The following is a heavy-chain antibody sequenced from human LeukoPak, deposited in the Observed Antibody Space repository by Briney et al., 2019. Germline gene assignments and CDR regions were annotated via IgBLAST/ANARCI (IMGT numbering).Heavy chain of an antibody. CDR2: IWFDGSNK. D-gene: IGHD1-1*01. CDR3: VRDPSGSGFAFDS. V-gene: IGHV3-33*01. CDR1: GFIFSNDA. J-gene: IGHJ4*02. Sequence: GGSLRLSCAASGFIFSNDAMHWVRQAPGKGLEWVAFIWFDGSNKHYADSVKGRFTISRDNSEDTLYLQMNSLRAGDTAVYYCVRDPSGSGFAFDSWGQGALVTVSS.